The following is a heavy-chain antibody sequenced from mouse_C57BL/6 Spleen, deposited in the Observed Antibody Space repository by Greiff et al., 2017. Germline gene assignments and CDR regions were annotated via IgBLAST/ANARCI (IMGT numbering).Heavy chain of an antibody. CDR3: ARDLGSSYNY. D-gene: IGHD1-1*01. Sequence: EVKLQESGPVLVKPGASVKMSCKASGYTFTDYYMNWVKQSHGKSLEWIGVINPYNGGTSYNQKFKGKATLTVDKSASTAYMEHNSLTSGDSAVYYGARDLGSSYNYWGQGTTLTVSS. J-gene: IGHJ2*01. CDR1: GYTFTDYY. CDR2: INPYNGGT. V-gene: IGHV1-19*01.